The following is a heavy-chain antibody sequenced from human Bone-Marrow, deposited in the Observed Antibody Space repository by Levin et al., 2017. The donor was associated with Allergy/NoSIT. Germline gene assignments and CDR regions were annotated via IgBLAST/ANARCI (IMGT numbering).Heavy chain of an antibody. CDR1: GGSISGFC. V-gene: IGHV4-59*01. CDR2: ICSSGGT. CDR3: ERDLSGYDF. Sequence: SETLSLSCSVSGGSISGFCWSWIRQPPGKRLEWIGYICSSGGTNYNPSLKSRVTMSVDTSKNQFSLKVTSLSAGGTDVYYCERDLSGYDFWGQGILVTVAS. J-gene: IGHJ4*02. D-gene: IGHD5-12*01.